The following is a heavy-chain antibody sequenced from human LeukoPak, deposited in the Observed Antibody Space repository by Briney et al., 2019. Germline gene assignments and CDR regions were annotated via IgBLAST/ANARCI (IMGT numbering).Heavy chain of an antibody. D-gene: IGHD3-10*01. J-gene: IGHJ3*02. Sequence: AGGSLRLSCAASGFSFSTYWMHWVRQDPGKGLVWVSRISSGGSNTIYADSVKGRFTISRDNTKNTLYLQMNSLRAEDKAAYYCARDLEVREVTSVFDMWGQGTMVTVSS. CDR2: ISSGGSNT. CDR1: GFSFSTYW. V-gene: IGHV3-74*01. CDR3: ARDLEVREVTSVFDM.